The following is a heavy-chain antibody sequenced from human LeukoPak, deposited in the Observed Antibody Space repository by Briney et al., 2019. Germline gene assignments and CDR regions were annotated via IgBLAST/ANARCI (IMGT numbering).Heavy chain of an antibody. Sequence: GASVKVSCKGSGYTFTSYDNNWVRQATGQGLEWMGWMNPNSSNTGYAQKSQGRVSITRNTSISTAYMELSSLRSEATAVYYCARAGITNRCYYYYMDVWGKGTTVTVSS. CDR2: MNPNSSNT. D-gene: IGHD3-16*01. CDR1: GYTFTSYD. J-gene: IGHJ6*03. CDR3: ARAGITNRCYYYYMDV. V-gene: IGHV1-8*03.